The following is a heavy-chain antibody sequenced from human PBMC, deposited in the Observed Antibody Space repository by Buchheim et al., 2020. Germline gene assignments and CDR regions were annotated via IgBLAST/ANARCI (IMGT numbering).Heavy chain of an antibody. D-gene: IGHD6-25*01. Sequence: QVQLVESGGGVVQPGRSLRLSCAASGFTFSSYAMHWVRQAPGKGLEWVAVISYDGSNKYYADSVKGRFTISRDNAKNSLYLQMNSLRAEDTAVYYCARAIIAASFDYWGQGTL. CDR3: ARAIIAASFDY. CDR2: ISYDGSNK. J-gene: IGHJ4*02. CDR1: GFTFSSYA. V-gene: IGHV3-30-3*01.